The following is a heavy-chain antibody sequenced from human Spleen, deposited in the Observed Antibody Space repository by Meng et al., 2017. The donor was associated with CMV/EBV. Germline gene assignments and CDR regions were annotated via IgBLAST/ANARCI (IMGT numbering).Heavy chain of an antibody. CDR2: IHHTGST. Sequence: AVSGGSISSSNWWSWVRQPPGKGLEWIGGIHHTGSTNYIASLKSRVTISLEKSKNQFSLNLTSVTAADTAVYYCARLGRGGDMIFDSWGRGTLVTVSS. CDR3: ARLGRGGDMIFDS. J-gene: IGHJ4*02. CDR1: GGSISSSNW. V-gene: IGHV4-4*02. D-gene: IGHD2-21*02.